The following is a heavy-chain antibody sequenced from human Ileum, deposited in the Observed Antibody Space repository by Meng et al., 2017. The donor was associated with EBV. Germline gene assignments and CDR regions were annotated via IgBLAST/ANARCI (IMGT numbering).Heavy chain of an antibody. CDR2: IYHSGST. V-gene: IGHV4-4*03. CDR3: GRVGQWLPIDY. D-gene: IGHD6-19*01. Sequence: VRAEVAGRGSGHPPGAPPPPCAVSGGSSCSSNWWSWVRQPPGKGLVWIWDIYHSGSTNYNPSLESRVTTSVEKSKNQFSLNLSSVSAADAAVYYCGRVGQWLPIDYWGQGTLVTVSS. J-gene: IGHJ4*02. CDR1: GGSSCSSNW.